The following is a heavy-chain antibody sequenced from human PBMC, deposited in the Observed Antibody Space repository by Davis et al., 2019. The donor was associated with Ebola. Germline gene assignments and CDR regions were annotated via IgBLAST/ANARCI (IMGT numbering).Heavy chain of an antibody. J-gene: IGHJ4*02. CDR1: GFIFSTNW. Sequence: GESLKISCAPSGFIFSTNWMSWVLQAPGKGPEWVAKINPDGSQKYYVDSVKGRFTISRDNAKNSLYLQMNSLRAEDTAVYYCAGPYMQDSNYWGQGTLVTVSS. D-gene: IGHD3-16*01. CDR2: INPDGSQK. V-gene: IGHV3-7*01. CDR3: AGPYMQDSNY.